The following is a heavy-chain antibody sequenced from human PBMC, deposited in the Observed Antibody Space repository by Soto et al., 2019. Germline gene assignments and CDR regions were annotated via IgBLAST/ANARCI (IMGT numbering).Heavy chain of an antibody. J-gene: IGHJ6*02. Sequence: QVPLVESGGGVVQPGRSLRLSCAASGFTFSSYGMHWVRQAPGKGLEWVAVISYDGSNKYYADSVKGRFTISRDNSKNTLYLQMNSLGAEDTAVYYCAASPPYYYGMDVWGQGTTVTVSS. CDR2: ISYDGSNK. CDR1: GFTFSSYG. V-gene: IGHV3-30*03. D-gene: IGHD6-6*01. CDR3: AASPPYYYGMDV.